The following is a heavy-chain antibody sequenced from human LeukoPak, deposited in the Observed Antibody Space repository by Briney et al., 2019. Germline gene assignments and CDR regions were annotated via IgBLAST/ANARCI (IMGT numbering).Heavy chain of an antibody. CDR2: IYYSGST. V-gene: IGHV4-61*01. D-gene: IGHD3-10*01. J-gene: IGHJ6*03. CDR3: ARTTMVRGTYYMDV. Sequence: SETLSLTCTVSGGSISSGSYYWSWIRQPPGKGLEWIGYIYYSGSTNYNPSLKSRVTISADTSKNQFSLKLSSVTAADTAVYYCARTTMVRGTYYMDVWGKGTTVTISS. CDR1: GGSISSGSYY.